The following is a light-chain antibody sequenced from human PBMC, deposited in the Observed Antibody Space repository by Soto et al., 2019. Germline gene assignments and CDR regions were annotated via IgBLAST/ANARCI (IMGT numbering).Light chain of an antibody. V-gene: IGLV2-14*01. CDR3: SSYTRSSNYV. CDR2: EVN. Sequence: QSALTQPASVSGSPGQSITISCTGASSDVGDYNYVSWYQHHPGKAPKLLIYEVNNRPSGVSDRFSGSKSGNVASLTISWLQAEDEADYYCSSYTRSSNYVFGKGTKVTV. J-gene: IGLJ1*01. CDR1: SSDVGDYNY.